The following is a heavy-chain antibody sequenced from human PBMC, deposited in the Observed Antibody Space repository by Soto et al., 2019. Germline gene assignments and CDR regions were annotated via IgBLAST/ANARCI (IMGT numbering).Heavy chain of an antibody. V-gene: IGHV3-49*01. Sequence: GGSLRLSCTASGFTFGDYAMSWFRQAPGKGLEWVGFIRSKAYGGTTEYAASVKGRFTISRDGSKSIAYLQMNSLKTEDTAVYYCTRSDCSGGSCPKYFQHWGQGTLVTVSS. CDR3: TRSDCSGGSCPKYFQH. J-gene: IGHJ1*01. CDR1: GFTFGDYA. CDR2: IRSKAYGGTT. D-gene: IGHD2-15*01.